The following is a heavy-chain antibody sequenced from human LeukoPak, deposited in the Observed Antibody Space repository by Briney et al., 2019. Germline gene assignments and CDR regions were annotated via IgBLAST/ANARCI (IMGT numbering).Heavy chain of an antibody. J-gene: IGHJ6*04. V-gene: IGHV3-48*01. CDR1: GFTFSSYS. D-gene: IGHD3-10*02. Sequence: GGSLRLSCVASGFTFSSYSMNWVRQAPGKGLEWVSYISSSNSPIYYADSLRGRFTISRDNAKNSLFLQMNSLRAEDTAVYYCAELGITMIGGVWGKGTTVTISS. CDR2: ISSSNSPI. CDR3: AELGITMIGGV.